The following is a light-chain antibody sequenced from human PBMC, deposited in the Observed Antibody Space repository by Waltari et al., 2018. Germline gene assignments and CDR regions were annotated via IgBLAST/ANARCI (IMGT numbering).Light chain of an antibody. V-gene: IGKV3-15*01. CDR1: QSISIN. CDR3: QQFNDWPRT. CDR2: EAS. J-gene: IGKJ1*01. Sequence: EVVMTQSPATLSVSQGETATLSCRASQSISINIVWYQQRPGQAPRLLIYEASMRATDIPARFSGSGSGTEFTLTISRVQSEDAAVYYCQQFNDWPRTFGQGTKVEIK.